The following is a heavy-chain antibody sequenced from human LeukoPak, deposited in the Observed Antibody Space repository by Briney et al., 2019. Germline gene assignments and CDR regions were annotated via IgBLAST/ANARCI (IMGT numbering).Heavy chain of an antibody. J-gene: IGHJ1*01. V-gene: IGHV3-9*01. D-gene: IGHD6-19*01. CDR1: GFTFDNYA. CDR2: ISWNSGTI. Sequence: GGSLRLSCAASGFTFDNYAMDWVRQVPGKGLEWISLISWNSGTIGYADSVKGRFTISRDNANNFLYLQMNSLRAEDTALYYCARAYKDRSLAGKKEFFQHWGQGTLVTVSS. CDR3: ARAYKDRSLAGKKEFFQH.